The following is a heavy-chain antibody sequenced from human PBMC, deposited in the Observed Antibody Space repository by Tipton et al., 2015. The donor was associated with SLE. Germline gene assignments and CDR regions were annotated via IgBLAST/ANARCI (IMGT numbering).Heavy chain of an antibody. J-gene: IGHJ6*03. Sequence: SLRLSCAASGFTFSSYGMHWVRQAPGKGLEWVAVIWYDGSNKYYVDSGKGRFTISRDNSKNTLYLQMNSLRAEDTAVYYCAKGPLCSGGRCPRDYYYYYMDVWGKGTTVTVSS. CDR3: AKGPLCSGGRCPRDYYYYYMDV. V-gene: IGHV3-33*06. CDR1: GFTFSSYG. D-gene: IGHD2-15*01. CDR2: IWYDGSNK.